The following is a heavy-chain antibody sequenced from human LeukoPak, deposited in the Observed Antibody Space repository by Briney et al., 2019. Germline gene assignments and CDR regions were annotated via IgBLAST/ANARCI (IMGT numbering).Heavy chain of an antibody. V-gene: IGHV3-30*03. CDR3: ARVEGYCSSTSCYEYFDY. CDR1: GFTFSSYG. Sequence: GGSLRLSCAASGFTFSSYGMHWVRQAPGKGLEWVAVISYDGSNKYYADSVKGRFTISRDNSKNTLYLQMNSLRAEDTAVYYCARVEGYCSSTSCYEYFDYWGQGTLVTVSS. CDR2: ISYDGSNK. J-gene: IGHJ4*02. D-gene: IGHD2-2*01.